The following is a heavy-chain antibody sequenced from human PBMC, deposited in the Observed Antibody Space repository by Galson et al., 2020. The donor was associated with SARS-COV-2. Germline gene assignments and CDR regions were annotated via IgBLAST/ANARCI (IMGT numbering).Heavy chain of an antibody. CDR1: GGSISTRSYY. CDR3: ARRGESVACVY. D-gene: IGHD2-15*01. J-gene: IGHJ4*02. CDR2: IHYRGTT. Sequence: SETLSLTCTVSGGSISTRSYYWGWIRQPPGKGLEWIGSIHYRGTTAYSPSLSSRVTVSVDTSKNQFSLNLTSVTGADTAVYYCARRGESVACVYWGQGTLVIVSS. V-gene: IGHV4-39*01.